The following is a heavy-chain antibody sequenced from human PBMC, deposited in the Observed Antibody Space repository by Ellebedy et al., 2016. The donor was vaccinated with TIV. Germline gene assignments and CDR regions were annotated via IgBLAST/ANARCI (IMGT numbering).Heavy chain of an antibody. CDR2: IHPSDSYT. V-gene: IGHV5-10-1*01. J-gene: IGHJ5*02. Sequence: KVSCKDSGNSFSSYWISWVRQMPGKGLAWMGRIHPSDSYTNYNPSFQGHVTIPADKSISTAYLQWSSLKASDTARYYCAKGTSPWGQGTLVTVSS. D-gene: IGHD1-7*01. CDR1: GNSFSSYW. CDR3: AKGTSP.